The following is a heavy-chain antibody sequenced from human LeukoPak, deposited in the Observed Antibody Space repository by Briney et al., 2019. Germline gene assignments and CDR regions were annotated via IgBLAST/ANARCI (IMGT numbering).Heavy chain of an antibody. J-gene: IGHJ4*02. CDR1: GFTFSSHS. CDR2: ISSYSISI. D-gene: IGHD3-22*01. CDR3: ARDLFGYDSSGYHDY. V-gene: IGHV3-21*01. Sequence: GGSLRLSCAASGFTFSSHSMNWVRQAPGKGLEWVSSISSYSISIFYADSVKGRFTISRGNAKNSLYLQMNSLRAEDTALYYCARDLFGYDSSGYHDYWGQGTLVTVSS.